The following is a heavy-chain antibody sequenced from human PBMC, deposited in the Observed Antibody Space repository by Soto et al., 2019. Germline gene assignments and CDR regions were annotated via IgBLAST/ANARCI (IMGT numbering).Heavy chain of an antibody. CDR1: GFTFSSYS. J-gene: IGHJ4*02. CDR3: AREHRYSGSHNSFEY. D-gene: IGHD1-26*01. V-gene: IGHV3-21*01. CDR2: ISSSSSYI. Sequence: VGSLSLSCAASGFTFSSYSMNWVRHSPGKGLEWVSSISSSSSYIYYADSVKGRFTISRDNAKNSLYLQMNSLRAEDTAVYYCAREHRYSGSHNSFEYWGQGTLVTVSS.